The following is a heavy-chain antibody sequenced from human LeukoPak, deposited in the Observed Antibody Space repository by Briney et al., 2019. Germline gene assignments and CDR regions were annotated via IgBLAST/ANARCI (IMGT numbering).Heavy chain of an antibody. V-gene: IGHV4-61*01. D-gene: IGHD1-1*01. Sequence: SETLSLTCTVSGGSVSSGSYYWSWIRQPPGKGLEWIGYIYYSGSTNYNPSLKSRVTISVDTSKNQFSLKLSSVTAADTAVYYCARDDWNDVLDYWGQGTLVTVSS. CDR2: IYYSGST. CDR1: GGSVSSGSYY. CDR3: ARDDWNDVLDY. J-gene: IGHJ4*02.